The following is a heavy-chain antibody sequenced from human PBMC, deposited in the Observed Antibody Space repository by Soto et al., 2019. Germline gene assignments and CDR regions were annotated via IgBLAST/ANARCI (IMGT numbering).Heavy chain of an antibody. D-gene: IGHD6-6*01. Sequence: PGESLKISCKGSGYSFTSYWIGWVRQMPGKGLEWMGIIYPGDSDTRYSPSFQGQVTISADKSISTAYLQWSSLKASDTAMYYCARPSPEGSGKTNPGGLKQLAPGPFDIWGQGTMVTVSS. J-gene: IGHJ3*02. CDR1: GYSFTSYW. CDR3: ARPSPEGSGKTNPGGLKQLAPGPFDI. V-gene: IGHV5-51*01. CDR2: IYPGDSDT.